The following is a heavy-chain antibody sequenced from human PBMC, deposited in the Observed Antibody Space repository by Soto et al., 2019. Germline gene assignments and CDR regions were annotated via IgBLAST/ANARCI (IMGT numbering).Heavy chain of an antibody. V-gene: IGHV3-23*01. Sequence: GGSLRLSCAASGFTFSSYAMSWVRQAPGKGLEWVSAISGSGGSTYYADSVKGRFTISRDNSKNTLYLQMNSLRAEDTAVYYCASHQYSSGWYRIDYWGQGTLVTVSS. CDR2: ISGSGGST. D-gene: IGHD6-19*01. CDR1: GFTFSSYA. CDR3: ASHQYSSGWYRIDY. J-gene: IGHJ4*02.